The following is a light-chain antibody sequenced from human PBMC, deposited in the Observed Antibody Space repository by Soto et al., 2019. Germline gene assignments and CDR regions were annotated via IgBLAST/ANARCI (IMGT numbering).Light chain of an antibody. J-gene: IGLJ3*02. Sequence: QPVLTQPPSASGTPGQRVTISCSGSRSNLGNNYVHWYQQLPGTAPKLLIYRSNQRPSGVPDRFSGSKSGTSASLAISGLRSEDEADYHCAAWDDSLSGWVFGGGTKLTAL. CDR3: AAWDDSLSGWV. CDR2: RSN. V-gene: IGLV1-47*01. CDR1: RSNLGNNY.